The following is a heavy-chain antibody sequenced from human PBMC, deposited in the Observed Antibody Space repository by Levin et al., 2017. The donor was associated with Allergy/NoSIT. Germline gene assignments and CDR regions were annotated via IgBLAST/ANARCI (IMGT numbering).Heavy chain of an antibody. CDR1: GFTFSDYY. J-gene: IGHJ4*02. D-gene: IGHD5-12*01. Sequence: GGSLRLSCVASGFTFSDYYMNWIRQAPGRGLEWISYINGSSSDMNYADSVRGRFTISRDNTKNSLYLQMNSLRDEDTAIYYCVRHARLADYWGQGTLVTVSA. V-gene: IGHV3-11*03. CDR2: INGSSSDM. CDR3: VRHARLADY.